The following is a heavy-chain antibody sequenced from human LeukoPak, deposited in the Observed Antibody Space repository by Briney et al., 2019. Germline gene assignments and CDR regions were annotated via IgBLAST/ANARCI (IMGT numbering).Heavy chain of an antibody. CDR3: ARGVGYCSGGSCYRWFDP. CDR2: MNPNSGNI. D-gene: IGHD2-15*01. Sequence: GSVKVSCKASGYTFTSYDINWVRQATGQGIEWMGWMNPNSGNIGYAQKFQGRVTMTRNTSISTAYMELSSLRSEDTAVYYCARGVGYCSGGSCYRWFDPWGQGTLVTVSS. J-gene: IGHJ5*02. CDR1: GYTFTSYD. V-gene: IGHV1-8*01.